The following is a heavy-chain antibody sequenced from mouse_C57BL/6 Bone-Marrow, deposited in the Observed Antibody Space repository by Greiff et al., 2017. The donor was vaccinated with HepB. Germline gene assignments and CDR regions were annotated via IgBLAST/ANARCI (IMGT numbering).Heavy chain of an antibody. Sequence: VQLQQSGAELVRPGASVKLSCKASGYTFTDYYINWVKQRPGQGLEWIARIYPGSGNTYYNEKFKGKATLTAEKSSSTAYMQLSSLTSEDSAVYFCARYDGYPAWFAYWGQGTLVTVSA. CDR2: IYPGSGNT. J-gene: IGHJ3*01. V-gene: IGHV1-76*01. D-gene: IGHD2-3*01. CDR3: ARYDGYPAWFAY. CDR1: GYTFTDYY.